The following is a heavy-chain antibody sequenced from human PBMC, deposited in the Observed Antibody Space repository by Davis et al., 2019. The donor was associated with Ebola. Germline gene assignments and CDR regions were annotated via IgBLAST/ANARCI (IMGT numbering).Heavy chain of an antibody. Sequence: PGGSLRLSCAASGFTFSSYGMHWVRQAQGKGLEWVAVISYDGSNKYYADSVKGRFTISRDNSKNTLYLQMNSLRAEDTAVYYCAKDFRARVIYYYYGMDVWGQGTTVTVSS. CDR3: AKDFRARVIYYYYGMDV. CDR2: ISYDGSNK. V-gene: IGHV3-30*18. CDR1: GFTFSSYG. J-gene: IGHJ6*02. D-gene: IGHD3-22*01.